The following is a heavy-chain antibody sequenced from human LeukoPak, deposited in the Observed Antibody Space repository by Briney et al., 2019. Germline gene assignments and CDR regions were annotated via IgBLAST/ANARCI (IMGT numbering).Heavy chain of an antibody. Sequence: PSETLSLTCAVYGGSFSGYYWSWIRQPPGKGLEWIGEINHSGSTNYNPSLKSRVTISVDTSKNQFSLKLSSVTAADTAVYYCARGSSRLYYDSSGYRPFDAFDIWGQGTMVTVSS. CDR3: ARGSSRLYYDSSGYRPFDAFDI. V-gene: IGHV4-34*01. CDR1: GGSFSGYY. D-gene: IGHD3-22*01. J-gene: IGHJ3*02. CDR2: INHSGST.